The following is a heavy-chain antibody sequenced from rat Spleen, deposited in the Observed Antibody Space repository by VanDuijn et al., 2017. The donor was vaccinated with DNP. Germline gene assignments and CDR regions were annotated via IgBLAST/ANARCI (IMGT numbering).Heavy chain of an antibody. J-gene: IGHJ3*01. CDR1: GFSLTNYH. D-gene: IGHD4-3*01. CDR2: MWSDGDT. Sequence: QVQLKESGPGLVQPSQTLSLTCTVAGFSLTNYHIHWIRQPPGKGLEWMGLMWSDGDTSYNSALKSRLSISRDTSKSQVFLKMNSVQTEDTAIYFCTRDWSRGPLAYWGQGTLVTVSS. CDR3: TRDWSRGPLAY. V-gene: IGHV2-32*01.